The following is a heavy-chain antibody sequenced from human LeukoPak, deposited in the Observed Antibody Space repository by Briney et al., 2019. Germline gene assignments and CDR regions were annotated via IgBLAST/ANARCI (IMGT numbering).Heavy chain of an antibody. CDR1: GFTFSSYA. J-gene: IGHJ4*02. V-gene: IGHV3-23*01. D-gene: IGHD1-26*01. CDR3: AKGKWDSARWGGDY. Sequence: PGGSLRLSCAASGFTFSSYAMSWVRQAPGKGLEWVSAISGSGGSTYYADSVKGRITIYRDNSKNTLYLQMNSLRAEDTAVYYCAKGKWDSARWGGDYWGQGTLVTVSS. CDR2: ISGSGGST.